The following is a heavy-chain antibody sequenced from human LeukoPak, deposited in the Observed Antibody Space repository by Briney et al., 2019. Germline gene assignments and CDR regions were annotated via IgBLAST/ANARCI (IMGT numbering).Heavy chain of an antibody. V-gene: IGHV3-23*01. D-gene: IGHD3-9*01. CDR1: GFPFSSYA. CDR3: AKFYDILTGYFDY. CDR2: ISGGNGSTYYA. J-gene: IGHJ4*02. Sequence: GGSLRLSCAASGFPFSSYAMSWVRQSPGKGLEWVSAISGGNGSTYYAYYADSVRGRFTISRDSSKNTLYLQMHSLRAEDPAVYYCAKFYDILTGYFDYWGQGTLVTVSS.